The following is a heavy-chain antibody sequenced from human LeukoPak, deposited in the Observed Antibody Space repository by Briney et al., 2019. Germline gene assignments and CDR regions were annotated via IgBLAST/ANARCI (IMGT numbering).Heavy chain of an antibody. J-gene: IGHJ4*02. CDR2: ISSSSSTI. V-gene: IGHV3-48*01. Sequence: PGGSLRLSCAAPGFTFSSYSMNWVRQAPGKGLEWVSYISSSSSTIYYADSVKGRFTISRDNAKNSLYLQMNSLRAEDTAVYYCARGRGYSATTPFDYWGQGTLVTVSS. CDR1: GFTFSSYS. D-gene: IGHD4-11*01. CDR3: ARGRGYSATTPFDY.